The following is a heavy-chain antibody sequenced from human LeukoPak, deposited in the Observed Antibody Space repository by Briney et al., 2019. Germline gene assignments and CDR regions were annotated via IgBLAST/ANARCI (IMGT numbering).Heavy chain of an antibody. Sequence: GASVKVSCKASGYTFTSYDINWVRQATGKGLEWMGGFDPEDGGTIYAQKFQGRVTMTEDTSTDTAYMELSSLRSEDTAVYYCATVYSGYESSFDYWGQGTLVTVSS. CDR2: FDPEDGGT. V-gene: IGHV1-24*01. CDR3: ATVYSGYESSFDY. CDR1: GYTFTSYD. J-gene: IGHJ4*02. D-gene: IGHD5-12*01.